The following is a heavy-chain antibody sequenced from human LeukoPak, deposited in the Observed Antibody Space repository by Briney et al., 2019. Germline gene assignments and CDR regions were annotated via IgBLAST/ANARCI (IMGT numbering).Heavy chain of an antibody. CDR2: INPSGGST. Sequence: ASVKVSCKASGYTFVSYYMHWVRQAPGQGLEWMGIINPSGGSTSYAQKFQGRVTMTTDTSTSTVYMELSSLRSEDTAVYYCARDRRRITIFGVVIIPDYFDYWGQGTLVTVSS. V-gene: IGHV1-46*03. CDR3: ARDRRRITIFGVVIIPDYFDY. J-gene: IGHJ4*02. D-gene: IGHD3-3*01. CDR1: GYTFVSYY.